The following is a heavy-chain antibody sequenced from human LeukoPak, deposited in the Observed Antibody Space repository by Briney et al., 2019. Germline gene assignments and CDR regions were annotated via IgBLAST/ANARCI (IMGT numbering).Heavy chain of an antibody. V-gene: IGHV4-4*07. J-gene: IGHJ4*02. D-gene: IGHD1-14*01. CDR1: DSSISTYY. CDR2: IYASGTT. CDR3: AREVSSWEPRSFDY. Sequence: SQTLSLTCTVSDSSISTYYWSWIRQPPGKGLEWIGRIYASGTTNYNPSLKSRVTISVDTSNNQFSLNLNSVTAADTAVKYCAREVSSWEPRSFDYWGQGTLVTVSS.